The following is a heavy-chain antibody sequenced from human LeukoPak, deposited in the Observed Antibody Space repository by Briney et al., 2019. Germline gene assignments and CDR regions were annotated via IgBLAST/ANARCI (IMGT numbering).Heavy chain of an antibody. J-gene: IGHJ4*02. CDR3: ARLASLYDSSGYYWGDY. D-gene: IGHD3-22*01. CDR2: INPNSGGT. Sequence: ASVKVSCKASGYTFTGYYMHWVRQAPGQGLEWMGWINPNSGGTNYAQKFQGRVTMTRDTSISTAYMELSRLRSDDTAVYYCARLASLYDSSGYYWGDYWGQGTLVTVSS. V-gene: IGHV1-2*02. CDR1: GYTFTGYY.